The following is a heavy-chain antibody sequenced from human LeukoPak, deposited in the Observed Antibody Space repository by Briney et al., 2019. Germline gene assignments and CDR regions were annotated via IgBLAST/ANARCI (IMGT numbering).Heavy chain of an antibody. D-gene: IGHD6-25*01. CDR3: TRDGSGFYYYFYMDV. J-gene: IGHJ6*03. CDR2: ISTVSTYT. CDR1: GFTFSDYS. V-gene: IGHV3-21*01. Sequence: GGSLRLSCVASGFTFSDYSMNWVRQAPGKGLEWVASISTVSTYTFYAESLKGRISISRDNAKNSLILQMSSLRADDTAVYYCTRDGSGFYYYFYMDVWGKGTTVTVSS.